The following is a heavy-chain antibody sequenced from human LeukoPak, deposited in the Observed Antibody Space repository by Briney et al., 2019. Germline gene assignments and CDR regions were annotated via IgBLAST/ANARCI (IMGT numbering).Heavy chain of an antibody. CDR2: IYSGGST. J-gene: IGHJ4*02. CDR1: GFTVSSNY. D-gene: IGHD3-10*01. Sequence: GGSLRLSCAASGFTVSSNYMSWVRQAPGKGLEWVSVIYSGGSTYYADSVKGRFTISRDNSKNTLYLQMNSLRAEDTAVYYCARDAYGSGSSPDYWGQGTLVTVSS. V-gene: IGHV3-53*01. CDR3: ARDAYGSGSSPDY.